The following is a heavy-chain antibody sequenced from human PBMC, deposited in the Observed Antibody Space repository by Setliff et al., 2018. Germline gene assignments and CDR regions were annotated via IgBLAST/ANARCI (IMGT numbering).Heavy chain of an antibody. CDR1: GYTFTSYD. V-gene: IGHV1-18*01. CDR2: ISTYNGDT. CDR3: ARGYSYGPFGY. Sequence: GASVKVSCKASGYTFTSYDFSWVRQAPGQGLEWMGWISTYNGDTNYAQKLQGRVTMTTDTSTSTAYMELRSLRSDDTAVYYCARGYSYGPFGYWGQGTLVTVSS. J-gene: IGHJ4*02. D-gene: IGHD5-18*01.